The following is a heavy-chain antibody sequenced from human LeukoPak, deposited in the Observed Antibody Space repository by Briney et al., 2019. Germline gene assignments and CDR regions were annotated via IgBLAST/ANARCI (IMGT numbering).Heavy chain of an antibody. Sequence: PSETLSLTCTVSGGSISSYYWSWIRQPPGKGLEWIGYIYYSGSTNYNPSLKSRVTISVDTSKNQFSLKLSSVTAADTAVYYCARGGRVLAATLSYRIVVVTDNWFDPWGQGTLVTVSS. D-gene: IGHD2-21*02. J-gene: IGHJ5*02. CDR3: ARGGRVLAATLSYRIVVVTDNWFDP. CDR2: IYYSGST. CDR1: GGSISSYY. V-gene: IGHV4-59*01.